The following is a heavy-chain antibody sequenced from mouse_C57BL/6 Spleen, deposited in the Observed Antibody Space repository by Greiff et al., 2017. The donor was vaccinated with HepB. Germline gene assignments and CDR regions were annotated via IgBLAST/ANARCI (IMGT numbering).Heavy chain of an antibody. CDR2: INPNNGGT. Sequence: VQLQQSGPELVKPGASVKISCKASGYTFTDYYMNWVKQSHGKSLEWIGDINPNNGGTSYNQKFKGKATLTVDKSSSTAYMELRSLTSEDSAVYYCARSIPNFSWFAYWGQGTLVTVSA. CDR3: ARSIPNFSWFAY. V-gene: IGHV1-26*01. J-gene: IGHJ3*01. D-gene: IGHD4-1*01. CDR1: GYTFTDYY.